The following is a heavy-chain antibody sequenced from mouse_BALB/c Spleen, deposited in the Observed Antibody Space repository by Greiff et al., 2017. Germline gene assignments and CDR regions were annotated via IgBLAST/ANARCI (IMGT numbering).Heavy chain of an antibody. V-gene: IGHV2-6-7*01. CDR1: GFSLTGYG. D-gene: IGHD2-14*01. CDR2: IWGDGST. J-gene: IGHJ3*01. CDR3: ARAGYRYDGAWFAY. Sequence: QVQLKESGPGLVAPSQSLSITCTVSGFSLTGYGVNWVRQPPGKGLEWLGMIWGDGSTDYNSALKSRLSISKDNSKSQVFLKMNSLQTDDTARYYCARAGYRYDGAWFAYWGQGTLVTVSA.